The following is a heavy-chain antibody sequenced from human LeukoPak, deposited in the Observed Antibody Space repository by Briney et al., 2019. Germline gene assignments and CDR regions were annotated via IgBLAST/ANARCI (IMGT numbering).Heavy chain of an antibody. CDR3: ATVFENWSRTHDY. CDR2: FDPEDGET. V-gene: IGHV1-24*01. D-gene: IGHD1-1*01. J-gene: IGHJ4*02. CDR1: GYTLTELS. Sequence: ASVKASCKVSGYTLTELSMHWVRQAPGKGLEWMGGFDPEDGETIYAQKFQGRVTMTEDTSTDTAYMELSSLRSEDTAVYYCATVFENWSRTHDYWGQGTLVTVSS.